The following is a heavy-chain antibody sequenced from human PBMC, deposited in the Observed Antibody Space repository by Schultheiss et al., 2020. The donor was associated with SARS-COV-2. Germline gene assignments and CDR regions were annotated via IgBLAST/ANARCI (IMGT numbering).Heavy chain of an antibody. CDR1: GFTFSSYA. CDR2: ISGSGGST. J-gene: IGHJ6*02. CDR3: AREELLWFGESPYYYYGMDV. Sequence: GGSLRLSCAASGFTFSSYAMSWVRQAPGKGLEWVSAISGSGGSTYYADSVKGRFTISRDNSKNTLYLQMNSLRAEDTAVYYCAREELLWFGESPYYYYGMDVWGQGTTVTVSS. D-gene: IGHD3-10*01. V-gene: IGHV3-23*01.